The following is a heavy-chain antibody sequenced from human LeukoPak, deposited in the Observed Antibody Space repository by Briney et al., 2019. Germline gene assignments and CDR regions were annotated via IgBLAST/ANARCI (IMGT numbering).Heavy chain of an antibody. D-gene: IGHD3-10*01. CDR3: ARGPRDRGVITNEIDY. V-gene: IGHV3-33*01. Sequence: GTPLRLSCAASGLTFKNYGMHWVRQAPGKGLEWVAVIWYDGSNKYYADSVKGRFTISRDNSKNTLYLQMNSLRAEDTAVYYCARGPRDRGVITNEIDYWGQGTLVTVSS. J-gene: IGHJ4*02. CDR1: GLTFKNYG. CDR2: IWYDGSNK.